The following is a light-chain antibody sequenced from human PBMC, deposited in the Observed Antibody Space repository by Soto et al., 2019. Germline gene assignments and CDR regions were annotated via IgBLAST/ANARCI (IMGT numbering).Light chain of an antibody. V-gene: IGKV3-15*01. Sequence: DTVMTQSPATLSVSPGERVTLSCRASQSVSSDLAWYQQKPDQAPRLLIFGSSTRATGIPARFSGSGSGTEFLLTISSLQSEDFAVYYCQQYNNWPLTFGEGTKVEIK. CDR3: QQYNNWPLT. J-gene: IGKJ4*01. CDR2: GSS. CDR1: QSVSSD.